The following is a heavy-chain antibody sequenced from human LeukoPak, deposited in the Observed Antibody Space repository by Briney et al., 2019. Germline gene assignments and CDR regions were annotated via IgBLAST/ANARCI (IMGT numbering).Heavy chain of an antibody. D-gene: IGHD3-22*01. J-gene: IGHJ4*02. CDR2: LSDDGSNK. Sequence: GGSLRLSCAASRFTFSYFTMHWVRQAPGQGLEWVAVLSDDGSNKFYADSVKGRFTISRDNSKNTVYLQMNSLRAEDTAVYYCAMHYYDSSAYSYFDYWGQGTLVTVSS. V-gene: IGHV3-33*08. CDR1: RFTFSYFT. CDR3: AMHYYDSSAYSYFDY.